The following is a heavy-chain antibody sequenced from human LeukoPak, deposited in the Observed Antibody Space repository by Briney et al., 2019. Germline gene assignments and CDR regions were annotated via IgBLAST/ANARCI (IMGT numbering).Heavy chain of an antibody. CDR2: IYYSGST. CDR3: ARGGDSVAFDI. D-gene: IGHD2-21*01. J-gene: IGHJ3*02. Sequence: SETLSLTCTVSGGSISSSSYYWGWIRQPPGKGLEWIGSIYYSGSTYYNPSLKSRVTIAVDTSKNQVSLKLSSVTAADTAVYYCARGGDSVAFDIWGQGTMVTVSS. CDR1: GGSISSSSYY. V-gene: IGHV4-39*07.